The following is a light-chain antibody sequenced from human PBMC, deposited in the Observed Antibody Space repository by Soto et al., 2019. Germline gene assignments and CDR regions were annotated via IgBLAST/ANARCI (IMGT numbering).Light chain of an antibody. Sequence: DIQMTQSPSSLSASVGDRVTITCRAGQSISNYLNWYQHKPGKAPKVLIYGASNLQSGVPSRFSGSGSGTDFTLTISSLQPEDFAAYYCQQSYDMPWTFGQGTKVDNK. J-gene: IGKJ1*01. CDR1: QSISNY. CDR2: GAS. CDR3: QQSYDMPWT. V-gene: IGKV1-39*01.